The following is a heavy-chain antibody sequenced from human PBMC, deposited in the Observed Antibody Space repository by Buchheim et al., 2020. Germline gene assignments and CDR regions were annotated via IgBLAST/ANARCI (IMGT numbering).Heavy chain of an antibody. D-gene: IGHD6-19*01. CDR2: VSYSGTT. CDR3: ARVRASGWYFFDF. CDR1: GGSISGYY. Sequence: QVQLQESGPRLVKPSETLSLTCTVFGGSISGYYWSWIRQPPEKGLEWIGYVSYSGTTVYEPSLERRVTISVDTPNKQFSLKLTSATAADTAVYYCARVRASGWYFFDFWGQGTL. V-gene: IGHV4-59*01. J-gene: IGHJ4*02.